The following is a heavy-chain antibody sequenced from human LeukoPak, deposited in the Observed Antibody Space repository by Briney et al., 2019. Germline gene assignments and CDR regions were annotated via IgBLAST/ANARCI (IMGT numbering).Heavy chain of an antibody. J-gene: IGHJ4*02. CDR1: GGSFSGYY. V-gene: IGHV4-34*01. Sequence: PSETLSLTCAVYGGSFSGYYWSWIRQPPGKGLEWIGEINHSGSTNYNPSLKSRVTISVDTSKNQFSLKLSSVTAADTAVYYCARIGMVATWRFLDYWGQGTLVTVSS. CDR2: INHSGST. CDR3: ARIGMVATWRFLDY. D-gene: IGHD5-12*01.